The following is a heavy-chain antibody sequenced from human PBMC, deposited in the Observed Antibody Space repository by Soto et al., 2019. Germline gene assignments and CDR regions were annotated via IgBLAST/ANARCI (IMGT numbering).Heavy chain of an antibody. CDR1: GGTYSSYA. CDR2: IIPIFGTA. Sequence: SVKVSCQASGGTYSSYAISWVRQAPGQGLEGMGGIIPIFGTANYAQKCQGRVTITADESTSTAYMELSSLRSEDTDVYYCAREVKVVVAANGAFDIWGPGTMVTVSS. V-gene: IGHV1-69*13. J-gene: IGHJ3*02. CDR3: AREVKVVVAANGAFDI. D-gene: IGHD2-15*01.